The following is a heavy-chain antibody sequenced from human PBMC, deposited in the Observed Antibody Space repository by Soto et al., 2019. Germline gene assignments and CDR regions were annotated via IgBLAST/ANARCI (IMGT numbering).Heavy chain of an antibody. D-gene: IGHD2-2*01. CDR2: IKSKTDGGTT. CDR3: TTDRVWNCISTSCYPREGGMDV. V-gene: IGHV3-15*07. J-gene: IGHJ6*02. CDR1: GFTFSNAW. Sequence: PGGSLRLSCAASGFTFSNAWMNWVRQAPGKGLEWVGRIKSKTDGGTTDYAAPVKGRFTISRDDSKNTLYLQMNSLKTEDTAVYYCTTDRVWNCISTSCYPREGGMDVWGQGTTVTVSS.